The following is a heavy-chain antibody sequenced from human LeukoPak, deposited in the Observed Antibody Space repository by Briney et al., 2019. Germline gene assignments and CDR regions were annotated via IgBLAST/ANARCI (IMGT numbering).Heavy chain of an antibody. CDR3: ARESYGDYVFDY. V-gene: IGHV3-21*01. D-gene: IGHD4-17*01. Sequence: GGSLRLSCAASGFTFSSYSMNWVRQAPGKGVEWVSSISSSSSYIYYADSVKGRFTIPRDNAKNSLYLQMNSLRAEDTAVYYCARESYGDYVFDYWGQGTLVTVSS. CDR1: GFTFSSYS. CDR2: ISSSSSYI. J-gene: IGHJ4*02.